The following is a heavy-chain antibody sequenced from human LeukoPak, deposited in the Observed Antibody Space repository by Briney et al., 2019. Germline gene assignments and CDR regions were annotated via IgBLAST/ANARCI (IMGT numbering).Heavy chain of an antibody. CDR1: GYTFTSYA. CDR2: INAGNGNT. J-gene: IGHJ4*02. Sequence: GGSLRLSCSASGYTFTSYAMHWVRQAPGQRLEWMGWINAGNGNTKYSQKFQGRVTITRDTSASTAYMELSSLRSEDTAVYYCARDRGYSSSWYLLDHWGQGTLVTVSS. D-gene: IGHD6-13*01. CDR3: ARDRGYSSSWYLLDH. V-gene: IGHV1-3*01.